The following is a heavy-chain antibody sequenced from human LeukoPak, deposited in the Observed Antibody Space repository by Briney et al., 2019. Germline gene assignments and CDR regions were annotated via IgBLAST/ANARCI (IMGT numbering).Heavy chain of an antibody. D-gene: IGHD5-24*01. V-gene: IGHV4-4*09. CDR2: IYFSGST. CDR1: GGSIDTYY. CDR3: ARSYNNAGYFCYGMDV. Sequence: PSETLSLTCTVSGGSIDTYYWSWIRQPPGKGLEWIGYIYFSGSTDYKPSLRSRVTISLDTSKNQFSLRLSSVTAADTAVYYCARSYNNAGYFCYGMDVWGQGTTVTVSS. J-gene: IGHJ6*02.